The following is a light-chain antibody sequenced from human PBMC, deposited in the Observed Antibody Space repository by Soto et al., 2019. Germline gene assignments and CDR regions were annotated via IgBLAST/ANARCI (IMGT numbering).Light chain of an antibody. CDR3: QQRSNWPPLT. CDR1: QSISNY. CDR2: DAS. J-gene: IGKJ4*01. Sequence: EIVLTQSPATLSLSPGERATLSCRASQSISNYLVWYQQKPSQAPRLLIYDASNRATGIPARFSGRGSGTDVTLTISSLEPEDFAIYYCQQRSNWPPLTFGGGTKVEIK. V-gene: IGKV3-11*01.